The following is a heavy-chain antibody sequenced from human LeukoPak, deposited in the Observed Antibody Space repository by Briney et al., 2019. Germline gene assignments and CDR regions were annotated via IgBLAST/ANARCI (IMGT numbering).Heavy chain of an antibody. Sequence: PGGSLRLSCAASGFTFSSYAMSWVRQAPGKGLEWVSAISGSGGSTYYAGSVKGRFTISRDNSKNTLYLQMNSLRAEDTAVYYCAKMAGWSGYHYYYYYGMDVWGQGTTVTVSS. CDR1: GFTFSSYA. CDR2: ISGSGGST. D-gene: IGHD3-3*01. CDR3: AKMAGWSGYHYYYYYGMDV. J-gene: IGHJ6*02. V-gene: IGHV3-23*01.